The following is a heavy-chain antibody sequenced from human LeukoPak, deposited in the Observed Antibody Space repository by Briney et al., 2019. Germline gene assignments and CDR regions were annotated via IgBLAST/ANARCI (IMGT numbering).Heavy chain of an antibody. Sequence: GGSLRLSCTLSVYTFSRYAMIWVPDAPGEGLEWVSAISGSGGSTYYADSVKGRFTISRDNSKNTLYLQMNSLRAEDTAVYYCAKEPGILLWFGEYGWGQGTTVTVSS. CDR1: VYTFSRYA. CDR3: AKEPGILLWFGEYG. V-gene: IGHV3-23*01. J-gene: IGHJ6*02. CDR2: ISGSGGST. D-gene: IGHD3-10*01.